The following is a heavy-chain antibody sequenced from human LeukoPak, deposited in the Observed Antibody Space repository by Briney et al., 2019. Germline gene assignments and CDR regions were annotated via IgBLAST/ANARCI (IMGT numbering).Heavy chain of an antibody. CDR1: GGSISNYY. CDR3: ARGQQQLVALQH. CDR2: IHASGSI. D-gene: IGHD6-13*01. Sequence: SETLSLTCTVSGGSISNYYWSWLRQPAGKGLEWIGRIHASGSINYSPSLKSRVTISVDNSKNQFSLKLSSVTAADTALYYCARGQQQLVALQHWGQGTLVTVSS. J-gene: IGHJ1*01. V-gene: IGHV4-4*07.